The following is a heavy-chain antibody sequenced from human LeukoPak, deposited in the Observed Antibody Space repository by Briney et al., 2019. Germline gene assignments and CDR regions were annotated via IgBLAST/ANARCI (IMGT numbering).Heavy chain of an antibody. CDR1: GGSISSGDYY. V-gene: IGHV4-30-4*01. J-gene: IGHJ3*02. D-gene: IGHD3-3*01. CDR3: ARGSEGRFLEWLAGDI. CDR2: IYYSGST. Sequence: SETLSLTCTVSGGSISSGDYYWSWIRQPPGKGLEWIGYIYYSGSTYHNPSLKSRVTISVDTSKNQFSLKLSSVTAADTAVYYCARGSEGRFLEWLAGDIWGQGTMVTVSS.